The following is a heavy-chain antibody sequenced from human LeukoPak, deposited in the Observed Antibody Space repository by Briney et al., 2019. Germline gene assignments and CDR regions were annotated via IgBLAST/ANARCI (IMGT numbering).Heavy chain of an antibody. V-gene: IGHV3-7*04. CDR1: GFSFTNFW. CDR2: IHPEGNEK. J-gene: IGHJ4*02. CDR3: ARGDAFSGDH. Sequence: GGSLTLSCAVSGFSFTNFWMSWVRQAPGRGLEWVVNIHPEGNEKYHGESVKGRFTISRDNTKNLLFLQMNGLRGEDTAVYYCARGDAFSGDHWGQGTLVTVSS.